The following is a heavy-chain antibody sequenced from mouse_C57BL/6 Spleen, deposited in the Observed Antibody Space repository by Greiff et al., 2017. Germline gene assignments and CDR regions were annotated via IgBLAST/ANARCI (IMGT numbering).Heavy chain of an antibody. CDR1: GFTFSDYY. Sequence: EVMLVESEGGLVQPGSSMKLSCTASGFTFSDYYMAWVRQVPEKGLEWVANINYDGSSTYYLDSLKSRFIISRDNAKNILYLQMSSLKSEDTATYYCAREGYYSNIDYWGQGTTLTVSS. D-gene: IGHD2-5*01. J-gene: IGHJ2*01. V-gene: IGHV5-16*01. CDR2: INYDGSST. CDR3: AREGYYSNIDY.